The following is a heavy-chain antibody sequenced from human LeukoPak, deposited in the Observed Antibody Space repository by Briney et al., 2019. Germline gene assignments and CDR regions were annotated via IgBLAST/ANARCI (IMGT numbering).Heavy chain of an antibody. CDR2: IYYSGST. CDR1: GGSISSSSYY. D-gene: IGHD5-18*01. J-gene: IGHJ4*02. V-gene: IGHV4-39*01. CDR3: ARSSWIQLWLLDN. Sequence: TSETPSLTCTVSGGSISSSSYYWGWIRQPPGKGLEWIGSIYYSGSTYYNPSLKSRVTISVDTSKNQFSLKLSSVTAADTAVYYCARSSWIQLWLLDNWGQGTLVTVSS.